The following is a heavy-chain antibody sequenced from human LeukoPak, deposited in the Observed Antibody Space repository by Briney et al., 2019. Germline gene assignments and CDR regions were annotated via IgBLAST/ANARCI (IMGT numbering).Heavy chain of an antibody. CDR3: AYDHSSGYGRLVPAYFDY. CDR1: GFTFSSYS. CDR2: ISSSSSYI. J-gene: IGHJ4*02. Sequence: PGGSLRLSCAASGFTFSSYSMNWVRQAPGKGLEWVSSISSSSSYIYYADSVKGRFTISRDNAKNSLYLQMNSLRAEDTAVHYCAYDHSSGYGRLVPAYFDYWGQGTLVTVSS. D-gene: IGHD3-22*01. V-gene: IGHV3-21*01.